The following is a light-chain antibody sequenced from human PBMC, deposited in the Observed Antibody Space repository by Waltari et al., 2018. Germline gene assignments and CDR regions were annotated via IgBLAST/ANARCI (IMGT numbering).Light chain of an antibody. CDR1: QSVGRS. CDR3: QHYVSLPVT. CDR2: GAS. J-gene: IGKJ1*01. V-gene: IGKV3-20*01. Sequence: EIVLTQSTGTLSLSPGERATLTCRASQSVGRSLAWYQQKPGQAPRLLIYGASSRATGIPDRFSGGGSGTDFSLTISRLEPEDFAAYHCQHYVSLPVTFGQGTKVEIK.